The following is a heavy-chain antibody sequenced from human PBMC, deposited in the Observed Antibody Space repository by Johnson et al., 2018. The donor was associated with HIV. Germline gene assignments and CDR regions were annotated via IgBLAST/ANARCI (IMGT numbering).Heavy chain of an antibody. CDR3: AKDLGSSWYDTFDI. V-gene: IGHV3-30*18. Sequence: QVQLVESGGGLVQPGGSLRLSCAASGFTFSSYWMSWVRQAPGKGLEWVAVISYDGSNKYYADSVKGRFTISRDNAKNSLYLQMNSLRAEDAAVYFCAKDLGSSWYDTFDIWGQGTMVTVSS. J-gene: IGHJ3*02. CDR1: GFTFSSYW. D-gene: IGHD6-13*01. CDR2: ISYDGSNK.